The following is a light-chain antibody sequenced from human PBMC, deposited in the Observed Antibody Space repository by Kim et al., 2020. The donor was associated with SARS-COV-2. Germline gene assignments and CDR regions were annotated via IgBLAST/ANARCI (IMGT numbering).Light chain of an antibody. V-gene: IGLV4-69*01. CDR2: LNSDGSH. J-gene: IGLJ2*01. CDR3: QNWGTGIQL. Sequence: VKLTCTLGSGHSRYATAWHQQQPEKGPRYLMKLNSDGSHRKGDGIPDRFSGSSSGAERYLTISSLQSEDEADYYCQNWGTGIQLFGGGTQLTVL. CDR1: SGHSRYA.